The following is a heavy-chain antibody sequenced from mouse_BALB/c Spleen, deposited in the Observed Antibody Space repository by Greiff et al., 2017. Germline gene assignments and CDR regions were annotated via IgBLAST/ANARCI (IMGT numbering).Heavy chain of an antibody. Sequence: QVQLQQPGADLVKPGASVKLSCKASGYTFTSYWMHWVKQRPGQGLEWIGEINPSNGRTNYNEKFKSKATLTVDKSSSTAYMQLSSLTSEDSAVYYWARGDGSYAMDYWGQGTSVTVSS. J-gene: IGHJ4*01. V-gene: IGHV1S81*02. CDR2: INPSNGRT. CDR1: GYTFTSYW. CDR3: ARGDGSYAMDY. D-gene: IGHD2-3*01.